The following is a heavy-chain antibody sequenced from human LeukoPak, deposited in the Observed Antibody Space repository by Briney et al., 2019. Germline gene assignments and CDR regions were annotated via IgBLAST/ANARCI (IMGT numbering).Heavy chain of an antibody. D-gene: IGHD2-2*01. CDR2: IYYSGST. CDR3: ASTVVPAVMLNFDY. V-gene: IGHV4-30-4*01. CDR1: GGSISSGDYY. J-gene: IGHJ4*02. Sequence: PSETLSLTCTVSGGSISSGDYYWSWIRQPPGKGLEWIGYIYYSGSTYYNPSLKSRVTISVGTSKNQFSLKLSSVTAADTAVYYCASTVVPAVMLNFDYWGQGTLVTVSS.